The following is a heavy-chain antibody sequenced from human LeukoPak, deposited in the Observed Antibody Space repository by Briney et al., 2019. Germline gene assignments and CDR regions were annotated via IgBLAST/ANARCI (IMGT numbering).Heavy chain of an antibody. V-gene: IGHV1-18*01. Sequence: ASVKVSCKASGYTFTSYDINWVRQATGQGLEWMGWISAYNGNTNYAQKLQGRVTMTTDTSTSTAYMELRSLRSDDTAVYYCARFQSGSYYNSDAFDIWGQGTMVTVSS. D-gene: IGHD1-26*01. CDR3: ARFQSGSYYNSDAFDI. J-gene: IGHJ3*02. CDR2: ISAYNGNT. CDR1: GYTFTSYD.